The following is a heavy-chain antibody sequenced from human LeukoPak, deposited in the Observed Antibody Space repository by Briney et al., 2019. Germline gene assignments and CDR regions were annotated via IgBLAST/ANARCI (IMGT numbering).Heavy chain of an antibody. D-gene: IGHD3-10*01. Sequence: SETLSLTCTVSGGSINSSDYYWGWIRQPPGKGLEWIGSIYHSGSMYASLKSRVTISVDTSKNQFSLKLSSVTAADTAVYYCARGRRGSGAIGYWGQGTLVTVSS. J-gene: IGHJ4*02. V-gene: IGHV4-39*01. CDR3: ARGRRGSGAIGY. CDR2: IYHSGSM. CDR1: GGSINSSDYY.